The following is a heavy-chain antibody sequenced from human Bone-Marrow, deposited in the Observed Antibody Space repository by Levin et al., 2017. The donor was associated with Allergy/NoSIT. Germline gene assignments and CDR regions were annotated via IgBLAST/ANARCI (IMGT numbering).Heavy chain of an antibody. V-gene: IGHV3-53*01. Sequence: GGSLRLSCAASGFTVSSDHMSRVRQAPGKGLEWVSVIYSGGTTYYADSVKGRFTISRDTSKNTLYLQMNSLRAEDTALYYCAREHGDYLSYFDLWGQGTLVTVSP. J-gene: IGHJ4*02. CDR1: GFTVSSDH. CDR2: IYSGGTT. CDR3: AREHGDYLSYFDL. D-gene: IGHD4-17*01.